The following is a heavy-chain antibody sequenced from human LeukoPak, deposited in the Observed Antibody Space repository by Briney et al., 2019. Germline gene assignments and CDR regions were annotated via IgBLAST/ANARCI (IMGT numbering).Heavy chain of an antibody. D-gene: IGHD6-19*01. CDR2: VNPNSGNT. V-gene: IGHV1-8*01. Sequence: ASVKVSCKASGYTFTSYDINWVRQATGQGLEWMGWVNPNSGNTGYAQKFQGRVTMTRNTSISTAYMELSSLRSEDTAVYYCARGAYSSGWYDGWGQGTLVTVSS. J-gene: IGHJ4*02. CDR1: GYTFTSYD. CDR3: ARGAYSSGWYDG.